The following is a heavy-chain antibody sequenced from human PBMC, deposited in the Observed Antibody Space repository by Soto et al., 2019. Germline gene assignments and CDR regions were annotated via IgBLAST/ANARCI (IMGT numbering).Heavy chain of an antibody. CDR1: GYTFTSYG. Sequence: GASVKVSCKASGYTFTSYGISWVRQAPGQGLEWMGWISAYNGNTNYAQKLQGRVTMTTDTSTSTAYMELRSLRSDDTAVYYCAMHWNYGDFDIWGQVPMVTVSS. V-gene: IGHV1-18*04. J-gene: IGHJ3*02. D-gene: IGHD1-7*01. CDR3: AMHWNYGDFDI. CDR2: ISAYNGNT.